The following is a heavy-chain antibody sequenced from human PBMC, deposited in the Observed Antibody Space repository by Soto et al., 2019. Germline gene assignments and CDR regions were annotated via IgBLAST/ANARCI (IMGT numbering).Heavy chain of an antibody. CDR1: GGSISSGGYY. CDR3: VRTATTVTPYYFDY. V-gene: IGHV4-31*03. D-gene: IGHD4-17*01. Sequence: QVQLQESGPGLVKPSQTLSLTCTVSGGSISSGGYYWSWIRQHPGKGLEWIGYSYYSGSTYYNPSLKSRVTISVDTSKNQFSLKLSSVTAADTAVYYCVRTATTVTPYYFDYWGQGTLVTVSS. J-gene: IGHJ4*02. CDR2: SYYSGST.